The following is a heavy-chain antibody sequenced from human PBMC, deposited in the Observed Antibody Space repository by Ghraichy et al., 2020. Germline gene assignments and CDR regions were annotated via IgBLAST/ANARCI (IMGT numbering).Heavy chain of an antibody. CDR3: ARDQYMVRGVIGYYYYGMDV. V-gene: IGHV3-53*01. J-gene: IGHJ6*02. CDR2: IYSGGST. Sequence: LSLTCAASGFTVSSNYMSWVRQAPGKGLEWVSVIYSGGSTYYADSVKGRFTISRDNSKNTLYLQMNSLRAEDTAVYYCARDQYMVRGVIGYYYYGMDVWGQGTTVTVSS. CDR1: GFTVSSNY. D-gene: IGHD3-10*01.